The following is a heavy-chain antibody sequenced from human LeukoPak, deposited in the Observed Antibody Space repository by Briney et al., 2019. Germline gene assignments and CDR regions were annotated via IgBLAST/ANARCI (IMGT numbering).Heavy chain of an antibody. Sequence: PGGSLRLSCAASGFTFRNYDMTWVRQAPGKGPEWVSSITGDGGGATYADSVKGRLTISRDNSENTLYLQMNSLTADDTAVYYCAKSHPAMGTTRYYYYMDVWGKGTTVSVSS. CDR1: GFTFRNYD. D-gene: IGHD1-26*01. CDR3: AKSHPAMGTTRYYYYMDV. V-gene: IGHV3-23*01. CDR2: ITGDGGGA. J-gene: IGHJ6*03.